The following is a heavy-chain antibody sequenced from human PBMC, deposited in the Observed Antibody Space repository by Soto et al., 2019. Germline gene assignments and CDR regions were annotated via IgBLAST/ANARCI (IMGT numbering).Heavy chain of an antibody. D-gene: IGHD1-26*01. CDR1: GYTFSNFA. Sequence: ASVKVSCKASGYTFSNFAMHWVRQAPGQRLEWMGRISAYNGNTSYAQKLQGRVTMTTDTSTSTAYMELRSLRSDDTAVYYCARVVGALGHWFDPWGQGTLVTVSS. CDR2: ISAYNGNT. CDR3: ARVVGALGHWFDP. J-gene: IGHJ5*02. V-gene: IGHV1-18*01.